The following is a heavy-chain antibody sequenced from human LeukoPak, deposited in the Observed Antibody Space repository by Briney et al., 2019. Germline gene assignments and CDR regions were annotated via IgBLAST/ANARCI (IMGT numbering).Heavy chain of an antibody. CDR1: GGSISSYY. CDR2: IYTSGST. D-gene: IGHD2-2*01. CDR3: AREPVPAAIKLYYYYGMDV. Sequence: SETLSLTCTVSGGSISSYYWSWIRQPAGKGLEWIGRIYTSGSTNSNPSLKSRVTMSVDTSKNQFSLKLSSVTAADTAVYYCAREPVPAAIKLYYYYGMDVWGQGTTVTVSS. J-gene: IGHJ6*02. V-gene: IGHV4-4*07.